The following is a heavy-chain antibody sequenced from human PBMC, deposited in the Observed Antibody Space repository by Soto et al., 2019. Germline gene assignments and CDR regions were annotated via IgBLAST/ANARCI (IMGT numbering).Heavy chain of an antibody. CDR1: GFTFSSYS. CDR3: ARDIVVVPAAIIRPYYYGMDV. Sequence: EVQLVESGGGLVQPGGSLRLSCAASGFTFSSYSMNWVRQAPGKGLEWVSYISSSSSTIYYADSVKGRFTISRDNAKNSLYLQMNSLRDEDTAVYYCARDIVVVPAAIIRPYYYGMDVWGQGTTVTVSS. J-gene: IGHJ6*02. D-gene: IGHD2-2*01. CDR2: ISSSSSTI. V-gene: IGHV3-48*02.